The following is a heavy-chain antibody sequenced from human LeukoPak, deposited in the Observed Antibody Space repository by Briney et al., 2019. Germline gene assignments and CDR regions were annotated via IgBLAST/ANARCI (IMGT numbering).Heavy chain of an antibody. J-gene: IGHJ3*02. V-gene: IGHV3-9*01. D-gene: IGHD3-22*01. CDR1: GFTFDDYA. CDR3: AKDIRETMIVVGDAFDI. CDR2: ISWNSGSI. Sequence: TGGSLRLSCAASGFTFDDYAMHWVRQAPGKGLEWVSGISWNSGSIGYADSVKGRFTISRDNAKNSLYLQMNSLRAEDTALYYCAKDIRETMIVVGDAFDIWGQGTMVTVSS.